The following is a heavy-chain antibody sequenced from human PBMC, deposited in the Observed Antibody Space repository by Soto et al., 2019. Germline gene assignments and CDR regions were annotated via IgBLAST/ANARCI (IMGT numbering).Heavy chain of an antibody. D-gene: IGHD2-21*01. J-gene: IGHJ4*02. Sequence: SETLSLTCTVSGGSISSYYWTWIRQSPGKGPEWIGYVHHSGTSNYNPSLQSRVTMSLDTSKNRFSLKLNAVTAADTAVYYCVTRPPGGPYFGVFEYWSQGTLVTVS. CDR3: VTRPPGGPYFGVFEY. CDR2: VHHSGTS. V-gene: IGHV4-59*01. CDR1: GGSISSYY.